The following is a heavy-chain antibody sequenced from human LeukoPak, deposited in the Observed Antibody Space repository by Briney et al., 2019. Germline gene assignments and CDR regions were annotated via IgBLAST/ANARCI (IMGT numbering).Heavy chain of an antibody. V-gene: IGHV3-23*01. Sequence: GGSLRLSCAASGVTFSSDVMSWVGQAPGRGLEWVSSLSGSGKYTFYADSVKGRFTISRDNSRNKVFMQMKSLTPGDTAEYYCAKSRATGTYPGRFDYWGLGILVTVSS. CDR3: AKSRATGTYPGRFDY. CDR2: LSGSGKYT. D-gene: IGHD3-10*01. CDR1: GVTFSSDV. J-gene: IGHJ4*02.